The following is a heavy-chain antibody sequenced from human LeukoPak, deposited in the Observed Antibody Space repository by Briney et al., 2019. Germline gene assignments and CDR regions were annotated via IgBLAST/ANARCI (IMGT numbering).Heavy chain of an antibody. CDR1: GFTFSSYG. V-gene: IGHV3-30*02. CDR2: IRYDGSNK. CDR3: ARLSGITIFGVAPYYFDY. J-gene: IGHJ4*02. Sequence: GGSLRLSCAASGFTFSSYGMHWVRQAPGKGLEWVAFIRYDGSNKYYADSVKGRFTISRVNAKNSLYLQMNSLRAEDTAVYYCARLSGITIFGVAPYYFDYWGQGTLVTVSS. D-gene: IGHD3-3*01.